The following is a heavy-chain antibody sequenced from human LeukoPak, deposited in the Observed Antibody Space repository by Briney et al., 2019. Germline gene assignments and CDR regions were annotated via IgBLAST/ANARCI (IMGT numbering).Heavy chain of an antibody. CDR3: ARESPGDFDF. CDR2: ISAHTGDT. J-gene: IGHJ4*02. D-gene: IGHD7-27*01. CDR1: GYTFTNYG. Sequence: ASVKVSCKASGYTFTNYGINWVRQAPGRGLEWVGWISAHTGDTNYAQKVQGRVTMTTDTSTSTVYMELRSLKSDDTAIYYCARESPGDFDFWGQGTLVTVSS. V-gene: IGHV1-18*01.